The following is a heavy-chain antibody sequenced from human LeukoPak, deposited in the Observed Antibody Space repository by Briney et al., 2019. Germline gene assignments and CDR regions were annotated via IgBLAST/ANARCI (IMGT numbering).Heavy chain of an antibody. CDR1: EFTFSNYA. D-gene: IGHD3-10*01. CDR3: ARDRDYYGSGSTNNWFDP. Sequence: GGSLRLSCAASEFTFSNYAMYWVRQTPGKGLEWVAVISYDGSNKYYADSVKGRFFISRDNSKNTLYLQMNSLRGEDTAVYYCARDRDYYGSGSTNNWFDPWGQGTLVTVSS. V-gene: IGHV3-30*04. CDR2: ISYDGSNK. J-gene: IGHJ5*02.